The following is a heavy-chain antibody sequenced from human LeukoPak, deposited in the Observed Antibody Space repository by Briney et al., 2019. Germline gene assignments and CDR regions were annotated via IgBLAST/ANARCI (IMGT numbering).Heavy chain of an antibody. Sequence: SETLSLTCTVSGGSLSSYYWSWVRQPPGKGLEWIGYIYYSGSTNYNPSLKSRVTISVDTSKNQFSLKLSSVTAADTAVYYCARVVERWLPIDYWGQGTLVTVSS. CDR1: GGSLSSYY. CDR2: IYYSGST. J-gene: IGHJ4*02. CDR3: ARVVERWLPIDY. D-gene: IGHD5-24*01. V-gene: IGHV4-59*01.